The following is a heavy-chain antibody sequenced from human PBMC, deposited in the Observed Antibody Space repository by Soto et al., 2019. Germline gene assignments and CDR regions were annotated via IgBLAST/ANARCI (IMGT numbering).Heavy chain of an antibody. V-gene: IGHV1-46*01. CDR1: GYTFTSYY. CDR2: INPSGGST. J-gene: IGHJ4*02. CDR3: ARGLIYDSSGYYFDY. D-gene: IGHD3-22*01. Sequence: ASVKVSCKASGYTFTSYYMHWVRQAPGQGLEWMGIINPSGGSTRYAQKFQGRVTMTRDTSTSTVYMELSSLRSEDTAVYYCARGLIYDSSGYYFDYWGQGTLVTVAS.